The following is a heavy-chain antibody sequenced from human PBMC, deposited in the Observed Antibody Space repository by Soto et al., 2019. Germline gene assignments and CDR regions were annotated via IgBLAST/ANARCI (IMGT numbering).Heavy chain of an antibody. D-gene: IGHD6-6*01. CDR2: IYHSGTT. CDR1: GGSISTNW. J-gene: IGHJ4*02. Sequence: QVQLQESGPGLVKPSGTLSLTCAVSGGSISTNWWSWVRQPPGKGLEWIGEIYHSGTTNYNPSLLSRVTISIDKSKNQLSLNRTSGTAADTAVYYCGRHRSVARTRGFDYWGQGTLVTVSS. CDR3: GRHRSVARTRGFDY. V-gene: IGHV4-4*02.